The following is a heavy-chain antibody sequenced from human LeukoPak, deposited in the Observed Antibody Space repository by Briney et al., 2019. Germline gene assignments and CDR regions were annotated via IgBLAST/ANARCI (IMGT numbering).Heavy chain of an antibody. V-gene: IGHV3-30*04. CDR2: ISYDGSNK. CDR3: ARGVRYYYGSGSYGDY. D-gene: IGHD3-10*01. CDR1: GFTFSSYA. Sequence: GRSLRLSCAASGFTFSSYAMRWVRQAPGKGLEWVAVISYDGSNKYYADSVKGRFTISRDNSKNTLYLQMNSLRAEDTAVYYCARGVRYYYGSGSYGDYWGQGTLVTVSS. J-gene: IGHJ4*02.